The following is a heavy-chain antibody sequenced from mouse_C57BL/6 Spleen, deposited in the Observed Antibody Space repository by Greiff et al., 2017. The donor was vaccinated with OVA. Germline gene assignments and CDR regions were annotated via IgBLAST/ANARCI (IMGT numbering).Heavy chain of an antibody. D-gene: IGHD2-3*01. V-gene: IGHV1-62-2*01. CDR1: GYTFTEYT. CDR2: FYPGSGSI. Sequence: VQLQQSGAELVKPGASVKLSCKASGYTFTEYTIHWVKQRSGQGLEWIGWFYPGSGSIKYNEKFKDKATLTADKSSSTVYMELSRVTSEDSAVYFWAGHEEGPSEDGYYPPFDYWGQGTTLTVSS. CDR3: AGHEEGPSEDGYYPPFDY. J-gene: IGHJ2*01.